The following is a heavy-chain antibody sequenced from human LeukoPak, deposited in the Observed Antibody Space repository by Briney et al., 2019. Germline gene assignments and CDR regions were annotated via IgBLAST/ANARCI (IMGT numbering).Heavy chain of an antibody. D-gene: IGHD3-16*01. V-gene: IGHV2-70*04. CDR1: GFSLSTSGMR. CDR3: VLGGVADTY. J-gene: IGHJ4*02. CDR2: LDWDNDK. Sequence: SGPTLVNPTQTLTLTCTFSGFSLSTSGMRVSWIRQPPGKALEWLALLDWDNDKFYSTSLKTRLTISKDTSKNQVVLTMTNMDPVDTATYYCVLGGVADTYWGQGTPVTVSS.